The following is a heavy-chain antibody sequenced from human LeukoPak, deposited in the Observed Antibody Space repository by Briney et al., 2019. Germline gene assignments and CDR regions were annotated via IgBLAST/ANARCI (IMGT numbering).Heavy chain of an antibody. Sequence: SVKVSCXASGGTFSSYAISWVRLAPGQGLEWMGGIIPIFGTANYAQKFQGRVTITADESTSTAYMELSSLRSEDTAVYYCARPQPYDYGDYHFDYWGQGTLVTVSS. V-gene: IGHV1-69*13. D-gene: IGHD4-17*01. CDR2: IIPIFGTA. CDR3: ARPQPYDYGDYHFDY. J-gene: IGHJ4*02. CDR1: GGTFSSYA.